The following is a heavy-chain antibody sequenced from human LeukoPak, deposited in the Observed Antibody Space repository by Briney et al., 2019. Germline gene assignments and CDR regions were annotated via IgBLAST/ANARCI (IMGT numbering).Heavy chain of an antibody. J-gene: IGHJ4*02. D-gene: IGHD3-16*01. CDR2: IYYSGST. Sequence: SETLSLTCTVSGGSISSYYWSWIRQPPGTGLEWIGYIYYSGSTNYNPSLKSRVTISVDTSKNQFSLKLSSVTAANTAVYYCARENGGDFDYWGQGTLVTVSS. CDR3: ARENGGDFDY. CDR1: GGSISSYY. V-gene: IGHV4-59*01.